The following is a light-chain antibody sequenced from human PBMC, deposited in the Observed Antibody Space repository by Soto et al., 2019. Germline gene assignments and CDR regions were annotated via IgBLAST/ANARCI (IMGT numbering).Light chain of an antibody. J-gene: IGKJ1*01. V-gene: IGKV3-11*01. Sequence: EIVLTQSPPTLSSSAGERVTISCRASQTVNSRLAWYQHKPGQAPRLLIYHTSNRATGIPARFSGSGSGTDFTLTISSLQSEDFAVYYCQQYNNWPRTFGQGTKVDI. CDR3: QQYNNWPRT. CDR1: QTVNSR. CDR2: HTS.